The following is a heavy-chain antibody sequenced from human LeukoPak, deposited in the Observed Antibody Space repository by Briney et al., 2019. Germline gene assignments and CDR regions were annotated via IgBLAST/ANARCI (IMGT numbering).Heavy chain of an antibody. V-gene: IGHV3-15*04. Sequence: PGGSLRLSCAASGFTFSTYAMSWVRQVPGKGLEWVGQTVSEIDGGTTDYAAPVKGRFTISRDDSKSTLYLQMNSLKIEDTAVYYCTTDEDWNYARKDVWGQGATVIVSS. D-gene: IGHD1-7*01. CDR3: TTDEDWNYARKDV. CDR2: TVSEIDGGTT. J-gene: IGHJ6*02. CDR1: GFTFSTYA.